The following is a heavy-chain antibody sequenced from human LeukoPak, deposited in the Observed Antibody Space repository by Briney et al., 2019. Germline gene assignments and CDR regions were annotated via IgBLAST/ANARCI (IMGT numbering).Heavy chain of an antibody. J-gene: IGHJ5*02. CDR1: GFTFSRYE. V-gene: IGHV3-13*01. CDR3: ARDLGTGPAYTNRFDL. D-gene: IGHD1-14*01. CDR2: IGITDKT. Sequence: PGGSLRLSCTASGFTFSRYEMHWVRQVIVKGLEWVSAIGITDKTYYLAPVEGRFTISRENAKNSVYLQMNSLRAEDTAVYYCARDLGTGPAYTNRFDLWGQGTLVTVSS.